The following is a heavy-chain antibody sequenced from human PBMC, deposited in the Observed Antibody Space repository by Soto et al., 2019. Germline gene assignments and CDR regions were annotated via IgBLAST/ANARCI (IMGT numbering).Heavy chain of an antibody. V-gene: IGHV4-59*08. CDR3: AGSTGWYWFDP. CDR1: GGSTSSYY. CDR2: IHYSGRT. Sequence: SETLSLTCTVSGGSTSSYYWSWIRQPPGKGLEWIASIHYSGRTNYNPSLKSRVTVSVDTSKNQFSLKLNSVTAADTAVYYCAGSTGWYWFDPWGQGTQVTVSS. J-gene: IGHJ5*02. D-gene: IGHD6-19*01.